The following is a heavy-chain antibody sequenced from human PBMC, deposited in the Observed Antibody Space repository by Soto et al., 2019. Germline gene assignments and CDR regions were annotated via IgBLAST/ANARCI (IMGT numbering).Heavy chain of an antibody. CDR3: ATGGATDLQRDRDAMVREYFPH. V-gene: IGHV1-24*01. CDR2: FDPEDGET. CDR1: GYTLTELS. Sequence: GASVKVSWKVSGYTLTELSMHWVRQAPGKGLEWMGGFDPEDGETIYAQKFQGRVTMTEDTSTDTAYMELSSLRSEDTAVYYCATGGATDLQRDRDAMVREYFPHSGQGTLVTVSS. D-gene: IGHD1-1*01. J-gene: IGHJ1*01.